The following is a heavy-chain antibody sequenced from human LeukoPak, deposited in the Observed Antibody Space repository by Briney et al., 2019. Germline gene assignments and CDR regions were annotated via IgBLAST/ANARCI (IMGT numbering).Heavy chain of an antibody. CDR1: ECTFSGYD. J-gene: IGHJ4*02. D-gene: IGHD2-15*01. CDR2: IGHDGSSI. CDR3: AKDFRWSGEY. Sequence: PGESLRLSCAASECTFSGYDMHWARQAPGKGLEWVAFIGHDGSSIYYSNSVRGRFIVSRDNSKKTLYLQMNSVRGEGTAVYYCAKDFRWSGEYWGQGTLVTVSS. V-gene: IGHV3-30*02.